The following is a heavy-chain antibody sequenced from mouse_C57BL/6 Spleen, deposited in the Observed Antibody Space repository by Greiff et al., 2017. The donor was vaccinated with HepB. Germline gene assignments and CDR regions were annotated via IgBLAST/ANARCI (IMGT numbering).Heavy chain of an antibody. Sequence: VQLQQSGAELVRPGASVKLSCTASGFNIKDDYMHWVKQRPEQGLEWIGWIDPENGDTEYASKFQGKATITADTSSNPAYLQLSSLTSEDTAVYYCTPADGYYVLWGQGTTLTVSS. CDR1: GFNIKDDY. D-gene: IGHD2-3*01. J-gene: IGHJ2*01. CDR2: IDPENGDT. CDR3: TPADGYYVL. V-gene: IGHV14-4*01.